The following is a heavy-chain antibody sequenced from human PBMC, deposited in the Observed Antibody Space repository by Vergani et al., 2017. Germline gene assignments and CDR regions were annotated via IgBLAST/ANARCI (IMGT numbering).Heavy chain of an antibody. J-gene: IGHJ4*02. CDR2: INHSGST. CDR3: ASRNTMVRGVTARVWPN. D-gene: IGHD3-10*01. V-gene: IGHV4-34*01. Sequence: QVQLQQWGAGLLKPSETLSLTCAFYGGSFSGYYWSWIRQPPGKGLEWIGEINHSGSTNYNPSLKIRVTISVDTSKNQFSLKLSAVTAAATAVYYWASRNTMVRGVTARVWPNWGKGTLVTVSS. CDR1: GGSFSGYY.